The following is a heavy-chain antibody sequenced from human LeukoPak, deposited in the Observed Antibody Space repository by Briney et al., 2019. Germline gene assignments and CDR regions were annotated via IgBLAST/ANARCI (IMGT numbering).Heavy chain of an antibody. V-gene: IGHV4-59*01. CDR1: DDSITMYY. CDR2: VDHTGST. D-gene: IGHD4-11*01. Sequence: SETLSLTCSVSDDSITMYYWTWIRQPPGKGLEWIGYVDHTGSTNFNPSLNGRVSISRDTSKNLFSLRLRSVTAADTTVYFCARGRVSPSTWYSTYYYYFYMDVWGKGTTVTVSS. CDR3: ARGRVSPSTWYSTYYYYFYMDV. J-gene: IGHJ6*03.